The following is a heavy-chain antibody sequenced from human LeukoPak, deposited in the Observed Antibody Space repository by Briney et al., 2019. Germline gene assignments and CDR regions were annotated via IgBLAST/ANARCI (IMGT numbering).Heavy chain of an antibody. CDR1: GGSFSTYT. CDR3: ARAMYGGYAPGDSRLDY. CDR2: IIPIFGTA. D-gene: IGHD2-15*01. Sequence: GASVKVSCKASGGSFSTYTINWVRQAPGQGPERMGGIIPIFGTANDTQKFQGRVTITADEATTTAYMELRSLKSEDTAMYYCARAMYGGYAPGDSRLDYWGQGTLVTVSS. V-gene: IGHV1-69*13. J-gene: IGHJ4*02.